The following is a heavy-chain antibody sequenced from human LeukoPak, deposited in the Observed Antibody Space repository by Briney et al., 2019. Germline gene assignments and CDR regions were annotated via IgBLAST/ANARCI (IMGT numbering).Heavy chain of an antibody. Sequence: SETLSLTCAVSGGSITSYYWTWIRQPAGKGLEWIGRIYSTGSTNYNPSLKSRVTISVDTSKNQFSLKLSSVTAADTAVYYCARIYYYDRGPFDPWGQGTLVTVSA. J-gene: IGHJ5*02. D-gene: IGHD3-22*01. CDR2: IYSTGST. V-gene: IGHV4-4*07. CDR3: ARIYYYDRGPFDP. CDR1: GGSITSYY.